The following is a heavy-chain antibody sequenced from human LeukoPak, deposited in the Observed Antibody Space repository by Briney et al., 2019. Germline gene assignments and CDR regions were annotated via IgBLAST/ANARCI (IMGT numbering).Heavy chain of an antibody. Sequence: ASVKVSCKVSGYTLTELSMHWVRQAPGKGLEWMGGFDPEDGETIYAQKFQGRVTMTEDTSTDTAYMELSSLRSEDTAVYYCATALGYSYGFDYWGQGILVTVSS. CDR2: FDPEDGET. V-gene: IGHV1-24*01. CDR3: ATALGYSYGFDY. J-gene: IGHJ4*02. D-gene: IGHD5-18*01. CDR1: GYTLTELS.